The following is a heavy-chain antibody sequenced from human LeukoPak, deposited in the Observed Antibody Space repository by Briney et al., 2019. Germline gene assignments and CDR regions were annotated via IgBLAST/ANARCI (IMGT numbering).Heavy chain of an antibody. CDR2: IIPIFGTA. D-gene: IGHD5-18*01. J-gene: IGHJ4*02. CDR1: GGTFNSYA. CDR3: AGDPSPPSYGSPIFDY. Sequence: SVKVSCKASGGTFNSYAISWVRQAPGQGLEWMGGIIPIFGTANYAQKFQGRVTITTDESTSTAYMELSSLKSEDTAVYYCAGDPSPPSYGSPIFDYWGQGTLVTVSS. V-gene: IGHV1-69*05.